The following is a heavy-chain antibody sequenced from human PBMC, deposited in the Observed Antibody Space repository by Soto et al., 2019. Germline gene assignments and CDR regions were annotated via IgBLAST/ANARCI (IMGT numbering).Heavy chain of an antibody. Sequence: GGSLRLSCAASGFTFSSYAMSWVRQAPGKGLEWVSAISGSGGSTYYADSVKGRFTISRDNSKNTLYLQMNSLRAEDTAVYYCAKYLVATIWYYYYGMDVWGQGTTVTVAS. V-gene: IGHV3-23*01. CDR2: ISGSGGST. D-gene: IGHD5-12*01. J-gene: IGHJ6*02. CDR1: GFTFSSYA. CDR3: AKYLVATIWYYYYGMDV.